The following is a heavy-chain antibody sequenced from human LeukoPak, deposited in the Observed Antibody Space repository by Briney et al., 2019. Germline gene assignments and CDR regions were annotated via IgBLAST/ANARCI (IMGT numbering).Heavy chain of an antibody. V-gene: IGHV4-39*01. J-gene: IGHJ4*02. CDR3: ARLSAGMGY. CDR2: IYYSGST. Sequence: SETLSLTCTVSGGSISSSSYYWGWIRQPPGKGLEWIGSIYYSGSTYYNPSLKSRVTISVDTSKNQFSLKLSSVTAADTAVYYCARLSAGMGYWGQGTLVTVSS. D-gene: IGHD6-19*01. CDR1: GGSISSSSYY.